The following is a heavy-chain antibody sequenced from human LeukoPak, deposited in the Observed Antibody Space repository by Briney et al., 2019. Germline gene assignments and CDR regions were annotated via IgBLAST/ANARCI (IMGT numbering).Heavy chain of an antibody. D-gene: IGHD1-14*01. CDR1: GFIFSTYS. CDR2: ITGSYSHI. V-gene: IGHV3-21*01. J-gene: IGHJ4*02. Sequence: GGSLRLSCAASGFIFSTYSMNWVRQAPGKGLEWVSSITGSYSHIYYADSVKGRFTISRDNAKNSLHLQMNSLRAEDTAVYYCAKSSGTSFDFWGQGTLVTVSS. CDR3: AKSSGTSFDF.